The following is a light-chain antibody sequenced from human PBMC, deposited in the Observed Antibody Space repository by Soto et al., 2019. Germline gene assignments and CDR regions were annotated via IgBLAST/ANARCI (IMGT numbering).Light chain of an antibody. CDR3: QLSGSTGT. V-gene: IGKV3-20*01. Sequence: EIVMTQSPANMSVSPGERVAVSCRASRPVRSNLAWYQQKPGQPPRLLIYGASSRATGTPDRFSGSGSGTDFTLTISRLEPEDFAVYYCQLSGSTGTFGQGTKVDIK. J-gene: IGKJ2*01. CDR1: RPVRSN. CDR2: GAS.